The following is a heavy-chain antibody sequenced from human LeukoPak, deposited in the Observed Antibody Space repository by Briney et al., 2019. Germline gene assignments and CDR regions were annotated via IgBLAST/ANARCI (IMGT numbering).Heavy chain of an antibody. CDR3: ARTGYLHGFPGRFDY. CDR1: GGSFSGYY. Sequence: PSETLSLTCAVYGGSFSGYYWSWIRQPPGKGLEWIGEINHSGSTNYNPSLKSRVTISVDTSKNQFSLKLSSVTAADTAVYYCARTGYLHGFPGRFDYWGQGTLVTVSS. J-gene: IGHJ4*02. CDR2: INHSGST. V-gene: IGHV4-34*01. D-gene: IGHD5-12*01.